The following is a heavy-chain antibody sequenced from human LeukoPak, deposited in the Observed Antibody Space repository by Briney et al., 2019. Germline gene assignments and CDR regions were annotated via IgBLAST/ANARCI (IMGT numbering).Heavy chain of an antibody. D-gene: IGHD6-13*01. Sequence: GGSLRLSCAASGFTFSIYAMSWVRQAPGKGLVWVSRINSDGSSTSYADSVKGRFTISRDNAKNTLYLQMNSLRAEDTAVYYCARGTTSSSWSSCDYWGQGTLVTVSS. J-gene: IGHJ4*02. V-gene: IGHV3-74*01. CDR3: ARGTTSSSWSSCDY. CDR1: GFTFSIYA. CDR2: INSDGSST.